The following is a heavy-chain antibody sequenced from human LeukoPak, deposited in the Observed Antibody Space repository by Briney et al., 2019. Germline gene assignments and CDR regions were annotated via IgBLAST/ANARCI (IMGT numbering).Heavy chain of an antibody. CDR1: GFTYSSYS. J-gene: IGHJ5*02. D-gene: IGHD3-10*01. V-gene: IGHV3-23*01. CDR3: AKDGHRGVIITGNWFDP. Sequence: GGSLRLSCAASGFTYSSYSMSWVRQAPGKGLEWVSFISRGGGTIDYADSVKGRFTISRNNSKNTLYLQMNSLRAEDTAVYYCAKDGHRGVIITGNWFDPWGQGTLVTVSS. CDR2: ISRGGGTI.